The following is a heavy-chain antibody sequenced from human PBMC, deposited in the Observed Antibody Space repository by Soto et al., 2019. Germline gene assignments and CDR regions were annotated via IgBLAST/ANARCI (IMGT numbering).Heavy chain of an antibody. CDR3: ARGLYDYSAYTHGF. V-gene: IGHV3-74*01. J-gene: IGHJ3*01. Sequence: EVQLVESGGGLVQPGESLRLSCAASGFTFSSYWMHWVRQAPGKGLVWVSRINSDGSSTSYADSVKGRFTISRDNAKNTLYLQMNSLRAEDTAVFYCARGLYDYSAYTHGFWGQGTMVTVSS. CDR1: GFTFSSYW. D-gene: IGHD3-16*01. CDR2: INSDGSST.